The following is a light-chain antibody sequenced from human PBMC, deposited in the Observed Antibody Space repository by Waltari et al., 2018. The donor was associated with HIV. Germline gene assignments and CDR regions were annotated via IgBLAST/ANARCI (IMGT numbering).Light chain of an antibody. Sequence: LVLTQFPATLPLSPGERATLSCRASQTISGSIPWYQQRPDQTPRLLIYESSNRATDIPARFSGSGSGTDFTLTIASRESEDFTFYYCQHRSSWPLYTFGQGTRVEI. J-gene: IGKJ2*01. CDR1: QTISGS. CDR3: QHRSSWPLYT. CDR2: ESS. V-gene: IGKV3-11*01.